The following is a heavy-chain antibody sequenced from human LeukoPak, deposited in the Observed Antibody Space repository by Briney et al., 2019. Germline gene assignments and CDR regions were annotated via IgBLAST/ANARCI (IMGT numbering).Heavy chain of an antibody. CDR1: GGSISSGGYY. CDR2: IYYSGST. V-gene: IGHV4-31*03. D-gene: IGHD3-22*01. J-gene: IGHJ4*02. Sequence: SETLSLTCTVSGGSISSGGYYWSWIRQHPGKGLEWIGYIYYSGSTYYNPSLKSRVTISVDTSKNQFSLKLSSVTAADTAVYYCAGTYYYDSSGYYPPSMEYWGQGTLVTVSS. CDR3: AGTYYYDSSGYYPPSMEY.